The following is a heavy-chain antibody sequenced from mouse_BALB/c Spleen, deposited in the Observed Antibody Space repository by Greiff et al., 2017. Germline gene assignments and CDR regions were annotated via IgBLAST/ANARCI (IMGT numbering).Heavy chain of an antibody. J-gene: IGHJ3*01. Sequence: EVKLQESGAELVRPGALVKLSCKASGFNIKDYYMHWVKQRPEQGLEWIGWIDPENGNTIYDPKFQGKASITADTSSNTAYLQLSSLTSEDTAVYYCARSDGYYWFAYWGQGTLVTVSA. CDR1: GFNIKDYY. D-gene: IGHD2-3*01. V-gene: IGHV14-1*02. CDR3: ARSDGYYWFAY. CDR2: IDPENGNT.